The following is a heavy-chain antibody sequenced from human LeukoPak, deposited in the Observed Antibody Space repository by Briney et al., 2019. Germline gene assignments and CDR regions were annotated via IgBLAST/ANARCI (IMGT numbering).Heavy chain of an antibody. CDR2: IIPILGIA. J-gene: IGHJ4*02. D-gene: IGHD2-21*02. CDR1: GGTFSSYA. CDR3: AGICGGDCYFDY. Sequence: AASVKVSCKASGGTFSSYAIIWVRQAPGQGLEWMGRIIPILGIANYAQKFQGRVTITADKSTSTAYMELSSLRSEDTAVYYCAGICGGDCYFDYWGQGTLVTVSS. V-gene: IGHV1-69*04.